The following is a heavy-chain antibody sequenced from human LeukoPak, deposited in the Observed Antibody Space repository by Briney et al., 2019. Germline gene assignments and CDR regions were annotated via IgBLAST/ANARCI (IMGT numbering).Heavy chain of an antibody. CDR3: ARHVDTAMVLGYFDY. J-gene: IGHJ4*02. Sequence: SETLSLTCTVSGVSISGYYWSWIRQPPGKGLEWIGSIYYSGSSNYNPSLKSRVTISLDTSKNQFALNLTSVTAADTAEYYCARHVDTAMVLGYFDYWGQGTLVTVSS. CDR2: IYYSGSS. D-gene: IGHD5-18*01. V-gene: IGHV4-59*01. CDR1: GVSISGYY.